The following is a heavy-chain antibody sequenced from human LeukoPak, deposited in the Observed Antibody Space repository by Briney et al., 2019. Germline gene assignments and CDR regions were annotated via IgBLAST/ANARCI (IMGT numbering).Heavy chain of an antibody. CDR2: ISWNSGSI. V-gene: IGHV3-9*01. Sequence: QSGGSLRLSCAASGFTFDGYAMHWVRQAPGKGLEWVSGISWNSGSIGYADSVKGRFTISRDNAKNSLYLQMNSLRAEDTALYYCAKVPDYGGNPEYYFDYWGQGTLVTVSS. J-gene: IGHJ4*02. D-gene: IGHD4-17*01. CDR1: GFTFDGYA. CDR3: AKVPDYGGNPEYYFDY.